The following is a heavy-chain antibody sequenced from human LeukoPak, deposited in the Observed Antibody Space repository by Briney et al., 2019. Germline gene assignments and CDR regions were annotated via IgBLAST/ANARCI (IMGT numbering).Heavy chain of an antibody. V-gene: IGHV1-69*05. CDR3: ARHQEVGATLSAFDI. Sequence: SVKVSCKASGGTFSSHAISWVRQAPGQGLEWMGRIIPIFGTANYAQKFQGRVTITTDESTSTAYMELSSLRSEDTAVYYCARHQEVGATLSAFDIWGQGTMVTVSS. J-gene: IGHJ3*02. D-gene: IGHD1-26*01. CDR2: IIPIFGTA. CDR1: GGTFSSHA.